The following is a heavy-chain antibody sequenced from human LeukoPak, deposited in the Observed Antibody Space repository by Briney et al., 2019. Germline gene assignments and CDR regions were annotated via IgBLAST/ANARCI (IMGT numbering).Heavy chain of an antibody. CDR2: ISSSSTI. D-gene: IGHD5-24*01. CDR1: GFSFNTYS. J-gene: IGHJ4*02. V-gene: IGHV3-48*04. CDR3: AKGLHGVSFSFDY. Sequence: PGGSLRLSCAASGFSFNTYSMNWVRQAPGKGLEWVSHISSSSTIYYADSVRGRFTISRNNSKNSLYLQMNGLRTEDTAFYYCAKGLHGVSFSFDYWGRGTLVTVSS.